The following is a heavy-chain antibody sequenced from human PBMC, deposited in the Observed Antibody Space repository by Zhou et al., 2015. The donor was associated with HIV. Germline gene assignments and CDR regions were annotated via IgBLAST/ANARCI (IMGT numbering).Heavy chain of an antibody. V-gene: IGHV3-11*01. CDR2: ISSSGSTI. CDR3: ARVGQWDPYYYYYGMDV. Sequence: EQLVESGGGLVKPGGSLRLSCEATGFTFSDYYMSWIRQAPGKGLEWVSYISSSGSTIYYADSVKGRFTISRDNAKNSLYLQMNSLRAEDTAVYYCARVGQWDPYYYYYGMDVWGQGTTVTVSS. CDR1: GFTFSDYY. J-gene: IGHJ6*02. D-gene: IGHD1-26*01.